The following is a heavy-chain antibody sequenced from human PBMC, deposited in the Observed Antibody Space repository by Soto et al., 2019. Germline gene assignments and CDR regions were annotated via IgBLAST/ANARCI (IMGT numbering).Heavy chain of an antibody. V-gene: IGHV3-23*01. D-gene: IGHD2-2*01. Sequence: LRLSCAASGFTFSSYAMSWVRQAPGKGLEWVSAISGSGGSTYYADSVKGRFTISRDNSKNTLYLQMNSLRAEDTAVYYCAKDHDLIVVVPAAMQGKVQHWGQGTLVTVSS. CDR2: ISGSGGST. CDR3: AKDHDLIVVVPAAMQGKVQH. J-gene: IGHJ1*01. CDR1: GFTFSSYA.